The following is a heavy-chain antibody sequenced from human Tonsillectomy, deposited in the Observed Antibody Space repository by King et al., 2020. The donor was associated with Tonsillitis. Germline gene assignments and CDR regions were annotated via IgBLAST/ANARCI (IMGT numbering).Heavy chain of an antibody. V-gene: IGHV4-59*08. J-gene: IGHJ1*01. CDR1: GGSINNYY. CDR2: IYYTGST. CDR3: ARHPLQAVAGHTGYFEY. D-gene: IGHD6-19*01. Sequence: LQLQESGPGLVKPSETLSLTCTVSGGSINNYYWSWIRQPPGKGLEYIGFIYYTGSTNYNPSLKSRATISVDTSKEQFSLKLTSVTAADTAVYYRARHPLQAVAGHTGYFEYWGQGTLVTVSS.